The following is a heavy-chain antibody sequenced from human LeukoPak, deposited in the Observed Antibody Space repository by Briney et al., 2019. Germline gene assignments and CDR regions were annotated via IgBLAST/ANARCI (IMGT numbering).Heavy chain of an antibody. Sequence: PEGSLRLSCAASGFTFSSYWMSWVRQAPGKGLECVANIKQDGSEKYYVDSVKGRFTISRDNAKNSLYLQMNSLRAEDTAVYYCARPYYYDSTFDYWGQGTLVTVSS. J-gene: IGHJ4*02. CDR2: IKQDGSEK. CDR3: ARPYYYDSTFDY. CDR1: GFTFSSYW. D-gene: IGHD3-22*01. V-gene: IGHV3-7*01.